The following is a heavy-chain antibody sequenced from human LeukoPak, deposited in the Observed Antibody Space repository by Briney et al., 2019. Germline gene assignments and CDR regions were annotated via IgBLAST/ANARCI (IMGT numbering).Heavy chain of an antibody. CDR3: ARLVTAMASLYYYYYYYMDV. J-gene: IGHJ6*03. D-gene: IGHD5-18*01. CDR1: GFTFSSYG. Sequence: GGSLRLSCAASGFTFSSYGMHWVRQAPGKGLEWVAVISYDGSNKYYADSVKGRFTISRDNSKNTLYLQMNSLRAEDTAVYYCARLVTAMASLYYYYYYYMDVWGKGTTVTISS. V-gene: IGHV3-30*03. CDR2: ISYDGSNK.